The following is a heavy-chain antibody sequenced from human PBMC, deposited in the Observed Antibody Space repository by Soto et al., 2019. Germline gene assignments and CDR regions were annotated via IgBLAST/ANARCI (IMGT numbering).Heavy chain of an antibody. CDR2: IYYSGST. J-gene: IGHJ4*02. Sequence: SETLSLTCTVSGGSISTYYWSWIRQPPGKGLEWIGYIYYSGSTNYNPSLRSRVTISVDMSKNQVSLKLNSVTAADTAVYYCTRGSGDYWGQGILVTAPQ. V-gene: IGHV4-59*01. D-gene: IGHD6-25*01. CDR1: GGSISTYY. CDR3: TRGSGDY.